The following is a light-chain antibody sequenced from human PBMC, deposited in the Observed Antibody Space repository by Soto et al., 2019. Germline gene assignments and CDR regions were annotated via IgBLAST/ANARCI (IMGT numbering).Light chain of an antibody. V-gene: IGLV4-69*01. J-gene: IGLJ3*02. CDR2: LNNDGNH. CDR1: SGHSTYA. CDR3: QTWGAGIRV. Sequence: QSVLTQSPSASASLGASVKLTCTLTSGHSTYAIAWHQQQPEKGPRYLMILNNDGNHIRGDGIPDRFSGSSSGAERYLTISGLQSEDEADYYCQTWGAGIRVFGGGTKITVL.